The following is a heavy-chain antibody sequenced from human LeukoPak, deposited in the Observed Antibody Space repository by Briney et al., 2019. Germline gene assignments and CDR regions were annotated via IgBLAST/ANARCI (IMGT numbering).Heavy chain of an antibody. J-gene: IGHJ6*03. V-gene: IGHV3-73*01. CDR2: IRSKTNSYAT. Sequence: GGSLRLSCAASGFTFSSYSMNWVRQASGRGLEWVGRIRSKTNSYATAYAASIEGRFIVSRDDSKNTAYLQMNSLKTEDTAVYYCTSTHHYYMDVWGKGTTVSVSS. CDR3: TSTHHYYMDV. CDR1: GFTFSSYS.